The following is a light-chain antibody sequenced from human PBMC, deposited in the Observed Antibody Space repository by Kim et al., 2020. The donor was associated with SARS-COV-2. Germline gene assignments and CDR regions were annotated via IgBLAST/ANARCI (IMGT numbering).Light chain of an antibody. Sequence: VGLGQTVRITCQGDSLRRYYASWYQQKQGQAPVLVIYGKNNRPSGIPDRFSGSSSGNTASLTITGAQAEDEADYYCNSRDSSGNHPFGGGTQLTVL. CDR2: GKN. V-gene: IGLV3-19*01. CDR1: SLRRYY. CDR3: NSRDSSGNHP. J-gene: IGLJ2*01.